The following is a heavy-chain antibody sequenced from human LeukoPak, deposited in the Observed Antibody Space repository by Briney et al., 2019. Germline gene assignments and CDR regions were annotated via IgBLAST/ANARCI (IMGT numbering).Heavy chain of an antibody. CDR2: ITGAGGGT. CDR1: GFTFSSYV. D-gene: IGHD2-15*01. V-gene: IGHV3-23*01. CDR3: AKDITPRVAATLTDY. Sequence: GGSLRLSCAASGFTFSSYVMSWVRQAPGKGLEWVSAITGAGGGTNYADSVKGRFTISRDNSKNTLYLQMNSLRAEDTAVYYCAKDITPRVAATLTDYWGQGTLVTVSS. J-gene: IGHJ4*02.